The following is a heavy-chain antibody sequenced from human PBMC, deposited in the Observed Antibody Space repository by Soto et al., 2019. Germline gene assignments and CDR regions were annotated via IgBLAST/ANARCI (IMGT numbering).Heavy chain of an antibody. D-gene: IGHD4-17*01. J-gene: IGHJ4*02. CDR1: GYTFTSYG. CDR3: ASSADYGDYPLYFDY. V-gene: IGHV1-18*01. CDR2: ISAYNGNT. Sequence: ASVKVSCKASGYTFTSYGISWVRQAPGQGLEWMGWISAYNGNTNYAQKLQGRVTMTTDTSTSTAYMELRSLRSDDTAVYYCASSADYGDYPLYFDYWGQGXLVTVSS.